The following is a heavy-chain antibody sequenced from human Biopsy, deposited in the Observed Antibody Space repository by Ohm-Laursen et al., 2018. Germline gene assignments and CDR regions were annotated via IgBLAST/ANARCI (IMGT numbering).Heavy chain of an antibody. CDR2: RIPYFNTI. Sequence: ASVTVSCKASAVTFATYAFGWVRQAPGHGLEWMGGRIPYFNTIYYARNFQDRAVITADRTARTTDMQMSGLRPDDTAVYYCVGGQRGPPIGVTVPGDAFDLWGPGTMVTVSP. CDR3: VGGQRGPPIGVTVPGDAFDL. CDR1: AVTFATYA. V-gene: IGHV1-69*13. J-gene: IGHJ3*01. D-gene: IGHD2/OR15-2a*01.